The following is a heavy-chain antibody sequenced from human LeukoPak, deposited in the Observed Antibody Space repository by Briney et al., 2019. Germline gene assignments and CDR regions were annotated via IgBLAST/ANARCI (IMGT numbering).Heavy chain of an antibody. D-gene: IGHD3-22*01. CDR2: IYYSGST. CDR1: GGSISSGGYY. V-gene: IGHV4-31*03. Sequence: PSQTLSLTCTVSGGSISSGGYYWSWIRQHPGKGLEWIGYIYYSGSTYYNPSLKSRVTISVDTSKNQFSLKLSSVTAADTAVYYCARTLGYYDSSGYPRMDFDYWGQGTLVTVSS. J-gene: IGHJ4*02. CDR3: ARTLGYYDSSGYPRMDFDY.